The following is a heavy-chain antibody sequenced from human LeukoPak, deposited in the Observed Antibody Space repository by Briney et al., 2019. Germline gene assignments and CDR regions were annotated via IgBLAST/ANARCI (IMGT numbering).Heavy chain of an antibody. CDR2: IYTSGST. J-gene: IGHJ5*02. Sequence: SETLSLTCTVSGGSISSYYWSWIRQPPGKGLEWIGYIYTSGSTNYNPSLMSRVTISVDTSKNQFSLKLSSVTAADTAVYCCARHTRGNWFDPWGQGTLVTVSS. CDR3: ARHTRGNWFDP. CDR1: GGSISSYY. D-gene: IGHD1-26*01. V-gene: IGHV4-4*09.